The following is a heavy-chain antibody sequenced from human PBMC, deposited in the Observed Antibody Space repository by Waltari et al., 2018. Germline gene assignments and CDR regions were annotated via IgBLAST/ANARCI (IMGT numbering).Heavy chain of an antibody. CDR2: VNPDSGGT. J-gene: IGHJ4*02. CDR3: ARGGGVTVPGFDF. V-gene: IGHV1-2*02. D-gene: IGHD6-19*01. Sequence: QVQLVQSGAEVKTPGASVKVSCQAFGYTFTDYYIHWVRQGPGQGLEWMGVVNPDSGGTNYAQNFQGRVTMTRGTSITTVYMELSSLKDEDTAIYYCARGGGVTVPGFDFWGQGNLVTVSS. CDR1: GYTFTDYY.